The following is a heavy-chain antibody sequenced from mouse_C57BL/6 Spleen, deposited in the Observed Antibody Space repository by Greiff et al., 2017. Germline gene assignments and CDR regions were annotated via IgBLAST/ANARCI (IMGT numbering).Heavy chain of an antibody. Sequence: EVHLVESGGGLVQPGGSLKLSCAASGFTFSDYYMYWVRQTPEKRLEWVAYISNGGGSTYYPDTVKGRSTISRDNAKNTPYLQLRRLKSEDTAMYYCARQGNYRAMDYWGQGTSVTVSS. J-gene: IGHJ4*01. D-gene: IGHD2-1*01. CDR2: ISNGGGST. CDR3: ARQGNYRAMDY. V-gene: IGHV5-12*01. CDR1: GFTFSDYY.